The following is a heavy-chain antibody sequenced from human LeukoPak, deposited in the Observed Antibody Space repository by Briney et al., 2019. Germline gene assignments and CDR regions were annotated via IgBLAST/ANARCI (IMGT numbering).Heavy chain of an antibody. CDR3: ARDDYGGTY. J-gene: IGHJ4*02. V-gene: IGHV3-7*01. D-gene: IGHD4-23*01. CDR2: IKQDGGEK. Sequence: GVSLRLSCVGSGFTFSTYWMSWVRQAPGKGLEWVANIKQDGGEKYYVDSVKGRFTISRDNAKNSLYLQMNSLRGEDTAVYYCARDDYGGTYWAQGTLVTVSS. CDR1: GFTFSTYW.